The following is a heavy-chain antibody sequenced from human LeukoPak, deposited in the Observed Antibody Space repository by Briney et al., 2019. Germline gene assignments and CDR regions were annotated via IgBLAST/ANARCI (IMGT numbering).Heavy chain of an antibody. Sequence: PGGSLRLSCAASGFTVSSSYMSWIRQAPGKGLEWVSVIYSGGFTYHAGSVQGRFTISRDNSKNTLCLQMDNLRAEDTAVYYCASGDYVAFDIWGQGTMVTVSS. CDR3: ASGDYVAFDI. D-gene: IGHD4-17*01. V-gene: IGHV3-53*01. CDR1: GFTVSSSY. CDR2: IYSGGFT. J-gene: IGHJ3*02.